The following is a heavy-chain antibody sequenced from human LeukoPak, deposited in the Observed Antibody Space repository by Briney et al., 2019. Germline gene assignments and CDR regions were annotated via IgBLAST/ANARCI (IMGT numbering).Heavy chain of an antibody. J-gene: IGHJ4*02. CDR1: GFTFEDYT. Sequence: GGSLRLSCEVSGFTFEDYTMDWVRQAPGKGLEWVAGISWNSAYIGYADSVKGRFTISRDNSKNTLCLQMKSLRPEDTAVYYCATNSVPEFWGQGNLVTVSS. D-gene: IGHD4-23*01. CDR3: ATNSVPEF. V-gene: IGHV3-9*01. CDR2: ISWNSAYI.